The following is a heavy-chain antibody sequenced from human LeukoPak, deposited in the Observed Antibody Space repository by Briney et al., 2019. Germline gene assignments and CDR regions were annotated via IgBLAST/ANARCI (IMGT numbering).Heavy chain of an antibody. V-gene: IGHV1-69*05. CDR1: GGTFSSYA. Sequence: SVKVSCKASGGTFSSYAISWVRQAPGQGLEWMRGIIPIFGTANYAQKFKGRVTTTTDESTSTAYMELSSLRSEDTAVYYCARVPREWELLRGFRFDPWGQGTLVTVSS. CDR2: IIPIFGTA. CDR3: ARVPREWELLRGFRFDP. J-gene: IGHJ5*02. D-gene: IGHD1-26*01.